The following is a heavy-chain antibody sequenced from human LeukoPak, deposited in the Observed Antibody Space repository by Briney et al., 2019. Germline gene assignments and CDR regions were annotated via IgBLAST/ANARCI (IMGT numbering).Heavy chain of an antibody. CDR2: INPKYGYT. J-gene: IGHJ4*02. CDR3: ARGGATTRSPVV. D-gene: IGHD5-12*01. Sequence: ASVKVSCKASGYTFTSYYMHWVRQAPGQGLEWMGIINPKYGYTTYAQKFQGRATMTRDMSTITVYVELSSLRSEDTAVYYCARGGATTRSPVVWGQGTLVTVSS. V-gene: IGHV1-46*01. CDR1: GYTFTSYY.